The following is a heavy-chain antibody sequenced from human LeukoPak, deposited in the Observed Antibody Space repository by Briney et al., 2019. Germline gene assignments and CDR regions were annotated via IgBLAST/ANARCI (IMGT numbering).Heavy chain of an antibody. D-gene: IGHD6-19*01. CDR1: GYTFTGYY. Sequence: ASVKVSCKASGYTFTGYYMHWVRQAPGQGLEWMGWINPNSGGTNYAQKFQGRVTMTRDTSISTAYMELSRLRSDDTAVYYCARGPVGPEWLVWDVDYWGQGTLVTVSS. CDR3: ARGPVGPEWLVWDVDY. J-gene: IGHJ4*02. V-gene: IGHV1-2*02. CDR2: INPNSGGT.